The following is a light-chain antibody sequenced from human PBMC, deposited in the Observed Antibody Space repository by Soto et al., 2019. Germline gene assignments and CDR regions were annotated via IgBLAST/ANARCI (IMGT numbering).Light chain of an antibody. CDR2: GAS. Sequence: ETVLTQSPGTLSLSPGERATLSCRASQSVSSNYLAWYQQKHGQAHRLLIYGASTRATGIPDRFSGSGSGTGFTLTISRLEPEDFAVYYCQQFGRSPPSWTFGQGTKVEIK. CDR3: QQFGRSPPSWT. CDR1: QSVSSNY. V-gene: IGKV3-20*01. J-gene: IGKJ1*01.